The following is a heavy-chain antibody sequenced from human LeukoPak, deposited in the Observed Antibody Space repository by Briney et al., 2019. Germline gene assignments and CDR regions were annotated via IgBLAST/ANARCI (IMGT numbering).Heavy chain of an antibody. CDR3: ALASGYDWGYYFDY. J-gene: IGHJ4*02. D-gene: IGHD5-12*01. CDR1: GGSISSYY. V-gene: IGHV4-59*01. CDR2: IYYSGST. Sequence: SETLSLTCTVSGGSISSYYWSWIRQPPGKGLEWIGYIYYSGSTNYNPSLKSRVTISADTSKNQFSLKLSSVTAADTAVYYCALASGYDWGYYFDYWGQGTLVTVSS.